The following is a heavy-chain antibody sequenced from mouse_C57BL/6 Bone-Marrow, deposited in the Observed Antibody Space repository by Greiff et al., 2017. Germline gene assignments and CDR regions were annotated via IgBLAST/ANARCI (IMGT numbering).Heavy chain of an antibody. CDR2: IDPEDGET. J-gene: IGHJ1*03. CDR1: GFNIKDYY. CDR3: ASPDPYWYFDV. V-gene: IGHV14-2*01. Sequence: VQLQQSGAELVKPGASVKLSCTASGFNIKDYYMHWVKQRTEQGLEWIGRIDPEDGETEYAPKFQGKATITADTSSNTAYLQRSSLTSEDTAVYYCASPDPYWYFDVWGTGTTVTVSS.